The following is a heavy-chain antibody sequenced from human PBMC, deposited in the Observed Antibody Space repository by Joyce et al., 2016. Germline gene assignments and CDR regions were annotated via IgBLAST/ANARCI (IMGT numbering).Heavy chain of an antibody. J-gene: IGHJ2*01. V-gene: IGHV3-33*01. CDR1: GFTFVDHG. Sequence: QVQLVESGGGVVQPGGSLRLSCAASGFTFVDHGMHWVRQAPGQRLEWLAALWYDGTNTEYADSVKGRFSISRDNSDNTLSLQMNRLRAEDTAIYYCARDPNDYIHWYFDLWGRDTLVIVSS. CDR2: LWYDGTNT. CDR3: ARDPNDYIHWYFDL. D-gene: IGHD4-11*01.